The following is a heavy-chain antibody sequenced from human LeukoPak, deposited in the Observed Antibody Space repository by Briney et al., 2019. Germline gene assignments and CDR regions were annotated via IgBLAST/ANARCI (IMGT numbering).Heavy chain of an antibody. Sequence: RASVKVSCKASGYTFTGYYMHWVRQAPGQGLEWMGRINPNSGGTNYAQKFQGRVTMTRDTSISTAYMELSRLRSDDTAVYYCARVQAAAGTPFDYWGQGALVTVSS. D-gene: IGHD6-13*01. J-gene: IGHJ4*02. V-gene: IGHV1-2*06. CDR2: INPNSGGT. CDR1: GYTFTGYY. CDR3: ARVQAAAGTPFDY.